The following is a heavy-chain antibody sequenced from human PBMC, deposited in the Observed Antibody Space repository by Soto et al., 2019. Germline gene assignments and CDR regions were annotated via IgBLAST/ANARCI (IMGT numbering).Heavy chain of an antibody. J-gene: IGHJ6*02. V-gene: IGHV1-2*04. D-gene: IGHD3-3*01. CDR2: INPNSGDT. Sequence: GSSVKVSCKASGYTFTGYYLHWVRLAPGQGLEWMGWINPNSGDTKYPQKFQGWVTMTRDTSISTAYMELTRPRSDGTAVYYCARGLPIFGVAYYTHFYYGMDVWG. CDR1: GYTFTGYY. CDR3: ARGLPIFGVAYYTHFYYGMDV.